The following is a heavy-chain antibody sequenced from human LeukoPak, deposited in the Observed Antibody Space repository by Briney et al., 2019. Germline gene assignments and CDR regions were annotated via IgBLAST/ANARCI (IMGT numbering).Heavy chain of an antibody. J-gene: IGHJ4*02. Sequence: PSETLSLTCAVYGVPFSGYYWSWIRQPPGKGLEWIGEINHSGSTNYNPSLKSRVTISVDTSKNQFSLKLSSVTAADTAVYYCARVEYYFDYWGQGILVTVSS. D-gene: IGHD5-24*01. CDR3: ARVEYYFDY. CDR2: INHSGST. CDR1: GVPFSGYY. V-gene: IGHV4-34*01.